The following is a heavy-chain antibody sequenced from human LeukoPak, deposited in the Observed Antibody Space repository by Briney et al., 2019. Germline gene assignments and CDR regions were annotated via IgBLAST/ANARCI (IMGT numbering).Heavy chain of an antibody. D-gene: IGHD4-23*01. CDR2: ISGSGGST. CDR1: GFTFSSYA. Sequence: PGGSLRLSCAASGFTFSSYAMSWVRQAPGKGLEWVSAISGSGGSTYYADSVKGRFTISRDNSKNTLYLQMNSLRAEDTAVYYCAKALTPYDPSTTVAGFDPWGQGTLVTVSS. J-gene: IGHJ5*02. CDR3: AKALTPYDPSTTVAGFDP. V-gene: IGHV3-23*01.